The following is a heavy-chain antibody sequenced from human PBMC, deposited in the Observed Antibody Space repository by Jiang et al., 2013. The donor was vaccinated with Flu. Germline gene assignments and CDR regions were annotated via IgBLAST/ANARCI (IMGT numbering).Heavy chain of an antibody. Sequence: GPGLVKPSETLSLTCTVSGGSISSHYWSWIRQPPGKGLEWIGYIHNSGTTNYNPSLKSRVTISIDTSTNQFSLKLISVTAPDTAVYYCARSYCGGDCYSMFGYSYYGMDVWGQGTTVTVSS. CDR3: ARSYCGGDCYSMFGYSYYGMDV. CDR2: IHNSGTT. D-gene: IGHD2-21*02. V-gene: IGHV4-59*08. J-gene: IGHJ6*02. CDR1: GGSISSHY.